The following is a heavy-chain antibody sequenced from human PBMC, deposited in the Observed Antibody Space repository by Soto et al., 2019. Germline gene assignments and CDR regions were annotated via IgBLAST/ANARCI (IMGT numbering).Heavy chain of an antibody. V-gene: IGHV3-33*01. Sequence: QVQLVESGGGVVQPGRSLRLSCAASGFNFSAYDMHWVRQAPGKGLEWVAVIWFGGSNEFFADSVKGRFTISRDNSKNTLYLQMKSLRAEDTAVYYCARNRDGSSWHFDYWGQGTLVTVSS. J-gene: IGHJ4*02. CDR2: IWFGGSNE. D-gene: IGHD6-13*01. CDR3: ARNRDGSSWHFDY. CDR1: GFNFSAYD.